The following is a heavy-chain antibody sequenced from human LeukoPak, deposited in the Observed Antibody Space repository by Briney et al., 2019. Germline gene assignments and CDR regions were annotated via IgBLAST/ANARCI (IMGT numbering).Heavy chain of an antibody. D-gene: IGHD2-2*01. CDR3: ARVFCSSTSCYAEYYFDY. Sequence: PGGSLRLSCPASGFTFSSYSMNAVRQARGRGREWVASISYSSSYIYYADSVNRRSTISRDNANNSLYLQMNSLRAEDTAVYYCARVFCSSTSCYAEYYFDYWGQGTLVTVSS. CDR1: GFTFSSYS. CDR2: ISYSSSYI. V-gene: IGHV3-21*04. J-gene: IGHJ4*02.